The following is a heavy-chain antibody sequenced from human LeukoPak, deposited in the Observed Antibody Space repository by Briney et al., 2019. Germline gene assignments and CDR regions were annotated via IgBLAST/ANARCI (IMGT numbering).Heavy chain of an antibody. CDR3: ARHYVSGSYYKALGY. Sequence: GESLKISCKGSGYSFTSYWIGWVRQMPGKGLEWMGIIYPGDSDTRYSPSFQGQVTISADKSISTAYLQWSSLKASDTAMYYCARHYVSGSYYKALGYWGQGTLVTVSS. D-gene: IGHD3-10*01. CDR2: IYPGDSDT. CDR1: GYSFTSYW. J-gene: IGHJ4*02. V-gene: IGHV5-51*01.